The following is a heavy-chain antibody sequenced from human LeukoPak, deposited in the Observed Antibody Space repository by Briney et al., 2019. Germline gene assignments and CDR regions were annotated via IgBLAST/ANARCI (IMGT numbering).Heavy chain of an antibody. CDR2: ISGSGGGT. CDR3: AKRGVVIRVILVGFHKEAYYFDS. D-gene: IGHD3-22*01. V-gene: IGHV3-23*01. Sequence: TGGSLRLSCAVSGLSLSNYGMSWVRQAPGKGLEWVAGISGSGGGTNYADSVKGRFTISRDNPKNTLYLQMNRLRPEDTAVYFCAKRGVVIRVILVGFHKEAYYFDSWGQGALVTVSS. J-gene: IGHJ4*02. CDR1: GLSLSNYG.